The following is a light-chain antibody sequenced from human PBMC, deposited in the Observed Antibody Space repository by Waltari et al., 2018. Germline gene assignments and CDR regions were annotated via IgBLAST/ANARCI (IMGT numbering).Light chain of an antibody. J-gene: IGLJ3*02. CDR1: KLGDKY. Sequence: SYELTQPPSVSVSPGQTASITCSGDKLGDKYASWYQQKPGQSPVLVIYQDTKRPSGIPERFSCSNSGNTATLTISGTQGMDEADYYCLAWDSSTAWVFGGGTKLTVL. CDR2: QDT. V-gene: IGLV3-1*01. CDR3: LAWDSSTAWV.